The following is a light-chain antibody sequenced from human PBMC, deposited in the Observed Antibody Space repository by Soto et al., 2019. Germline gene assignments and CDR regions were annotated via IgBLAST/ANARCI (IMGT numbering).Light chain of an antibody. CDR1: SSDLGSYTL. CDR2: EGT. Sequence: QSVLTQPASVSGSPGQSITISCTGTSSDLGSYTLVSWYLQHPGKAPQLMIYEGTKRPSGVSNRFSGSKSGNTASLTISGLQAEDEADYYCISYTGSSTSYVFGSGTKVTVL. V-gene: IGLV2-14*02. J-gene: IGLJ1*01. CDR3: ISYTGSSTSYV.